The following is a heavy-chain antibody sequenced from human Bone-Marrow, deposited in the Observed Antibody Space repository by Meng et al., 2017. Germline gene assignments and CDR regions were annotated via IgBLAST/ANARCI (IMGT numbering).Heavy chain of an antibody. CDR3: ASLAIFGVVIRDY. Sequence: QAQMVQSGSEVKKPGASVKVSCKASGYTFTGYYMHWVRQAPGQGLEWMGRINPNSGGTNYAQKFQGRVTMTRDTSISTAYMELSRLRSDDTAVYYCASLAIFGVVIRDYWGQGTLVTVSS. CDR2: INPNSGGT. D-gene: IGHD3-3*01. J-gene: IGHJ4*02. CDR1: GYTFTGYY. V-gene: IGHV1-2*06.